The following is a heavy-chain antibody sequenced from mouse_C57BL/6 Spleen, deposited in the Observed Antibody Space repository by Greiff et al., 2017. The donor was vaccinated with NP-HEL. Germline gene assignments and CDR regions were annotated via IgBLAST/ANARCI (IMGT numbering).Heavy chain of an antibody. CDR1: GYTFTSYW. CDR2: LDPSDSYT. D-gene: IGHD2-4*01. J-gene: IGHJ2*01. CDR3: ARRSYDYDGYLDY. Sequence: QVQLQQSGAELVMPGASVKLSCKASGYTFTSYWMHWVKQRPGQGLEWIGELDPSDSYTNYNQKFKGKSTLTVDKSSSTAYMQLSSLTSEDSAVYYCARRSYDYDGYLDYWGQGTTLTVSS. V-gene: IGHV1-69*01.